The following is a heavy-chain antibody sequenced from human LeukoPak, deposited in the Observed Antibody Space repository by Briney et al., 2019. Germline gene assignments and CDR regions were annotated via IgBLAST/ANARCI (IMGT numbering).Heavy chain of an antibody. V-gene: IGHV3-30*02. CDR3: AKASGWAPVHYFDY. CDR2: IRYDGSNK. Sequence: GGSLRLSCAASGFTFSSYGMHWVRQAPGKGLEWVAFIRYDGSNKYYADSVKGRFTISRDNSKNTLYLQMNSLRAEDTAVYYCAKASGWAPVHYFDYWGQGTLVTVSS. D-gene: IGHD6-19*01. J-gene: IGHJ4*02. CDR1: GFTFSSYG.